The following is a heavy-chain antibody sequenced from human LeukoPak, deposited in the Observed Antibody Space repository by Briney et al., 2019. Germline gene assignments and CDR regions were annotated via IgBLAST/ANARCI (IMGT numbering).Heavy chain of an antibody. CDR2: INPSGGST. CDR1: GYTFTSYY. D-gene: IGHD2-15*01. J-gene: IGHJ6*03. V-gene: IGHV1-46*01. Sequence: ASVTVSCKASGYTFTSYYMHWVRQAPGQGLEWMGIINPSGGSTNYAQKFQGRVTMTRDMSTSTVYMELSSLRAEDTAVYYCARDVVYCSGGSCYSGDHYYYYYMDVWGKGTTVTISS. CDR3: ARDVVYCSGGSCYSGDHYYYYYMDV.